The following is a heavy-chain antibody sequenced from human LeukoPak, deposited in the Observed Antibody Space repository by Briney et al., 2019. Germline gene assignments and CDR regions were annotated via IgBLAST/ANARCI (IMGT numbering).Heavy chain of an antibody. J-gene: IGHJ4*02. D-gene: IGHD3-9*01. Sequence: ASVKASCKASGYTFTGYYMHWVRQAPGQGLEWMGWINPNSGGTNYAQKFQGRDTMTRDTSISTAYMELSRLRSDDTAVYYCARDSLDPDYDILTGYYSPNYFDYWGQGTLVTVSS. CDR3: ARDSLDPDYDILTGYYSPNYFDY. CDR2: INPNSGGT. CDR1: GYTFTGYY. V-gene: IGHV1-2*02.